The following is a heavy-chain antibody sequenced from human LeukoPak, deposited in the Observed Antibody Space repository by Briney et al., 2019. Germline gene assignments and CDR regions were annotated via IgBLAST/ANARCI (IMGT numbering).Heavy chain of an antibody. D-gene: IGHD6-19*01. CDR1: GFTFSSYS. CDR2: IYYSGST. V-gene: IGHV4-59*01. Sequence: GSLRLSCAASGFTFSSYSMNWIRQPPGKGLEWIGYIYYSGSTNYNPSLKSRVTISVDTSKNQFSLKLSSVTAADTAVYYCARGPRIAVAGGWFDPWGQGTLVTVSS. CDR3: ARGPRIAVAGGWFDP. J-gene: IGHJ5*02.